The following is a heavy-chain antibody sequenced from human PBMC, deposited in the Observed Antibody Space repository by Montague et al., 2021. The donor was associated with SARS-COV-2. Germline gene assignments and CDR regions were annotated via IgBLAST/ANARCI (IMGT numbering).Heavy chain of an antibody. Sequence: CAISGASVSSDTAAWHWIRQSPSRGLEWLGRTFYRSQWHTDSAASVRSRISFSGDISKNQFSLHLNSVTPEDTAIYYCARDGDYGGTWYSFLQNWGQGTLVIVSS. CDR1: GASVSSDTAA. V-gene: IGHV6-1*01. CDR3: ARDGDYGGTWYSFLQN. CDR2: TFYRSQWHT. D-gene: IGHD4-17*01. J-gene: IGHJ1*01.